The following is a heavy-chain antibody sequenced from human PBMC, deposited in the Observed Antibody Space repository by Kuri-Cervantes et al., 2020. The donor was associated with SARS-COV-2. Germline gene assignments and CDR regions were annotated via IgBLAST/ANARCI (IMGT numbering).Heavy chain of an antibody. V-gene: IGHV3-30*02. CDR2: IRYDGSNK. D-gene: IGHD2-21*02. Sequence: GGSLRLSCAASGFTFSSYGMHWVRQAPGKGLKWVAFIRYDGSNKYYADSVKGRFTISRDNSKKTLYLQMNSLRAEETAVYYCAKRGCGGDCYDFDYWGQGTLVTVSS. CDR3: AKRGCGGDCYDFDY. CDR1: GFTFSSYG. J-gene: IGHJ4*02.